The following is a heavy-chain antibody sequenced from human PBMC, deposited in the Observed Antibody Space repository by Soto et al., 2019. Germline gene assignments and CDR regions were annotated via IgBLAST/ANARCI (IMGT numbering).Heavy chain of an antibody. CDR2: INPSGGST. CDR3: AREKVVGATRAYFQH. D-gene: IGHD1-26*01. J-gene: IGHJ1*01. CDR1: GYTFTSYY. Sequence: ASVKVSCKASGYTFTSYYMHWVRPAPGQGLEWMGIINPSGGSTSYAQKFQGRVTMTRATSTSTVYMELSSLRSEDTAVYYCAREKVVGATRAYFQHWGQGTLVTVSS. V-gene: IGHV1-46*01.